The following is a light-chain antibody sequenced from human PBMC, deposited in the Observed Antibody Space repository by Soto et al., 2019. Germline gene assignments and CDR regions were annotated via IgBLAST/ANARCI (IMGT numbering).Light chain of an antibody. J-gene: IGKJ5*01. Sequence: EIVLTQSPGTLSLSPGERATLSCRASQSVSRYLAWFQQRPGQAPRLLIYGASNRATAIPARFSGSGSGTDFTLTISSLEPEDFAVYYCQQRSNWPRTFGQGTRLEI. CDR1: QSVSRY. CDR3: QQRSNWPRT. CDR2: GAS. V-gene: IGKV3-11*01.